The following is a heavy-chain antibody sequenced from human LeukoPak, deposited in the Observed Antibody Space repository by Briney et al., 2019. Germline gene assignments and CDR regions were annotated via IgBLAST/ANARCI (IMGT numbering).Heavy chain of an antibody. CDR1: GFTFRSYS. V-gene: IGHV3-21*06. Sequence: GGSLRLSYAASGFTFRSYSMNWVRQAPGKGLEWVSFITSTSGDVLYADSVKGRFTISRDNAKNTLYLQMNSLRAEDTAVYFCARAAGHYFDYWGQGSLLTVSS. D-gene: IGHD3-10*01. J-gene: IGHJ4*02. CDR2: ITSTSGDV. CDR3: ARAAGHYFDY.